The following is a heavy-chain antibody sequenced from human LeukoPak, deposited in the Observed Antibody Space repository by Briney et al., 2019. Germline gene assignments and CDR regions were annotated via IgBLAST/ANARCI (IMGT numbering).Heavy chain of an antibody. CDR3: ARVPPQYYYDSRHDAFDI. CDR1: GGTFSSYA. V-gene: IGHV1-69*06. J-gene: IGHJ3*02. CDR2: IIPIFGTA. Sequence: GASVKVSCKASGGTFSSYAISWVRQAPGQGLERMGGIIPIFGTANYAQKFQGRVTITADKSTSTAYMELSSLRSEDTAVYYCARVPPQYYYDSRHDAFDIWGQGTMVTVSS. D-gene: IGHD3-22*01.